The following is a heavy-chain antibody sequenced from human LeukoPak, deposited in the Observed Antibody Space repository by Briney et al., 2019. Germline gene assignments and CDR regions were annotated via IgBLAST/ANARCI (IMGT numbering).Heavy chain of an antibody. D-gene: IGHD3-3*01. CDR1: GFTFNTYG. CDR3: AKRVVIRSTDYFYYYIHV. Sequence: GGSLRLSCAASGFTFNTYGMHWVRQAPGKGLEWVAFIRYNGDNKYYADSVKGRFTVSRDNSQSTLYLQMNSLRVEDTAVYYCAKRVVIRSTDYFYYYIHVWGKGTTVTVSS. J-gene: IGHJ6*03. V-gene: IGHV3-30*02. CDR2: IRYNGDNK.